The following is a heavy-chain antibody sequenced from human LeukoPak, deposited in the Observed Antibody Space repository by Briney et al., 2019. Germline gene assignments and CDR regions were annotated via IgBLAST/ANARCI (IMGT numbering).Heavy chain of an antibody. CDR3: ARASRMGAVFDS. V-gene: IGHV3-21*01. J-gene: IGHJ4*02. CDR1: GFTFSSYA. CDR2: ISGSRNYI. Sequence: GGSLRLSCAASGFTFSSYAMSWVRQAPGKGPEWVSSISGSRNYIYYADSIKGRFTISRDNAKNSLYLQMNSLRAEDTAVYYCARASRMGAVFDSWGQGALVTVSS. D-gene: IGHD3-16*01.